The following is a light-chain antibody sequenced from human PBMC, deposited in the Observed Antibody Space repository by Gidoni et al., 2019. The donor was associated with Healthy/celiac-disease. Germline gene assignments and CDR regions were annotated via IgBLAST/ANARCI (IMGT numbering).Light chain of an antibody. V-gene: IGKV4-1*01. Sequence: DIVMTQSPASLAASLGERATINCQSSQSVLYSSNNKNYLAWYQQKPGQPPKLLIYWASTRKSGVPNRFSGSGSGTDFTLTISSLQAEDVAVYYCQQYNSTPCTFGQGTKLEIK. CDR3: QQYNSTPCT. CDR1: QSVLYSSNNKNY. J-gene: IGKJ2*02. CDR2: WAS.